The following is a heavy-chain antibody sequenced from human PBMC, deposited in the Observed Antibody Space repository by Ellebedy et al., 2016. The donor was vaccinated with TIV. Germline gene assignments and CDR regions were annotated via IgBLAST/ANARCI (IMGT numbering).Heavy chain of an antibody. D-gene: IGHD3-16*01. CDR1: GFTFSDHY. J-gene: IGHJ4*02. Sequence: PGGSLRLSCAASGFTFSDHYMDWVRQAPGKGLEWVANIKSDGSVKQYVGSVRGRFTISRDNAKASLYLQMNSLRAEDTAVYYCARDFAGWGSYWGQGILVTVSS. V-gene: IGHV3-7*01. CDR3: ARDFAGWGSY. CDR2: IKSDGSVK.